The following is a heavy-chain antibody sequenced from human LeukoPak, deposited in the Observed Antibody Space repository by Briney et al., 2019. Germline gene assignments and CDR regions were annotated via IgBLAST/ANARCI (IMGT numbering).Heavy chain of an antibody. CDR2: INHSGST. J-gene: IGHJ5*02. V-gene: IGHV4-34*01. Sequence: SETLSLTCTVSGGSISSYYWSWIRQPPGKGLEWIGEINHSGSTNYNPSLKSRVTISVDTSKNQFSLKLSSVTAADTAVYYCARGRYRFDPWGQGTLVTVSS. D-gene: IGHD5-18*01. CDR3: ARGRYRFDP. CDR1: GGSISSYY.